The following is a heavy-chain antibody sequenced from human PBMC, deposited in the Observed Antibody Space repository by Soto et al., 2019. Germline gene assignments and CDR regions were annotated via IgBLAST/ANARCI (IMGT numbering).Heavy chain of an antibody. Sequence: GGSLRLSCTTSGFTFGDYGLTWVRQAPGKGLEWVSSITDKASGGTTEYAASVKGRFTFSRDESKSIAYLQMNSLKTEDTAIYYCTRWEGAYAYFHHWGQGTLVTVSS. CDR3: TRWEGAYAYFHH. V-gene: IGHV3-49*04. CDR1: GFTFGDYG. J-gene: IGHJ1*01. CDR2: ITDKASGGTT. D-gene: IGHD1-26*01.